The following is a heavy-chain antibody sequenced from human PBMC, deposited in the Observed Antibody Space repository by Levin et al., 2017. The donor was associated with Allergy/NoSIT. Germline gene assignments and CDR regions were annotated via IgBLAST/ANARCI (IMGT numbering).Heavy chain of an antibody. CDR1: GGSISSSSYY. D-gene: IGHD3-22*01. CDR3: ARHVRVRYYDSSGYSRLGYYFDY. Sequence: SETLSLTCTVSGGSISSSSYYWGWIRQPPGKGLEWIGSIYYSGSTYYNPSLKSRVTISVDTSKNQFSLKLSSVTAADTAVYYCARHVRVRYYDSSGYSRLGYYFDYWGQGTLVTVSS. J-gene: IGHJ4*02. V-gene: IGHV4-39*01. CDR2: IYYSGST.